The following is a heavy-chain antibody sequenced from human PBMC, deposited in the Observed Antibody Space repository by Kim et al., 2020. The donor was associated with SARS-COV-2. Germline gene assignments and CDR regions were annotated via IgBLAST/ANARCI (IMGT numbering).Heavy chain of an antibody. D-gene: IGHD6-13*01. CDR3: AKRRTGYRGWFDP. Sequence: YIPSLKCRVTISVATSKNQFSLKLSSVTAADTAVYYCAKRRTGYRGWFDPWGQGTLVTVSS. V-gene: IGHV4-39*07. J-gene: IGHJ5*02.